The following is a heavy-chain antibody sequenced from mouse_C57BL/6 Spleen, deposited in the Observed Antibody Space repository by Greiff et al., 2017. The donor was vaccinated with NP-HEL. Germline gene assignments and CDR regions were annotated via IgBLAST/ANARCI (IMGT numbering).Heavy chain of an antibody. J-gene: IGHJ4*01. CDR3: AREGDYGSSYRYYAMDY. Sequence: QVQLQQPGAELVKPGASVKMSCKASGYTFTSYWITWVKQRPGQGLEWIGDIYPGSGSTNYNEKFKSKATLTVDTSSSTAYMQLSSLTSEDSAVYYCAREGDYGSSYRYYAMDYWGQGTSVTVSS. CDR2: IYPGSGST. V-gene: IGHV1-55*01. CDR1: GYTFTSYW. D-gene: IGHD1-1*01.